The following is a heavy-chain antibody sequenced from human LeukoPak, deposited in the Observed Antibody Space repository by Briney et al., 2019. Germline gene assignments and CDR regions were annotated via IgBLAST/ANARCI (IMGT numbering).Heavy chain of an antibody. J-gene: IGHJ4*02. Sequence: GGSLRLSCSVSGFTISSYAMHWVRQAPGKGLEYVSSISSDGGSTFYADSVKGRFTISRDNSRNTLSLQMSSLRTEDTAVYYCVKDRWVDYWGQGTLVTVSS. D-gene: IGHD4-23*01. CDR1: GFTISSYA. CDR3: VKDRWVDY. CDR2: ISSDGGST. V-gene: IGHV3-64D*06.